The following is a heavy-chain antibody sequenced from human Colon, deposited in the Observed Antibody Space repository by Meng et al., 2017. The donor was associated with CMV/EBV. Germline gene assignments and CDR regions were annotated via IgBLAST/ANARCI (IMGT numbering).Heavy chain of an antibody. V-gene: IGHV3-30*06. CDR1: GFSFSYYV. J-gene: IGHJ6*02. CDR2: ISYDGSNQ. Sequence: GASLKISCAASGFSFSYYVMHWVRQAPGKGLGWVAVISYDGSNQYYPDSVKGRFTISRDDSKNTLYVQINSLGIEDTAVYCCARRTDAVDSDYNYSGVDVWGQGTTVTVSS. D-gene: IGHD3-9*01. CDR3: ARRTDAVDSDYNYSGVDV.